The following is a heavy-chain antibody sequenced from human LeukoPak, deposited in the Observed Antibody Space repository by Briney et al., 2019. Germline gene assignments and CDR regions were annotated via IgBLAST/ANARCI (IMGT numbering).Heavy chain of an antibody. J-gene: IGHJ5*02. V-gene: IGHV4-34*01. CDR2: ISHSGST. Sequence: SETLSLTCAVYGGSFGGYYWSWIRQPPGKGLEWIGEISHSGSTNYNPSLKSRVTISVDTSKNQFSLKLSSVTAADTAVYYCAREGFCTNGVCLPPPSAFWFDPWGQGTLVTVSS. CDR1: GGSFGGYY. CDR3: AREGFCTNGVCLPPPSAFWFDP. D-gene: IGHD2-8*01.